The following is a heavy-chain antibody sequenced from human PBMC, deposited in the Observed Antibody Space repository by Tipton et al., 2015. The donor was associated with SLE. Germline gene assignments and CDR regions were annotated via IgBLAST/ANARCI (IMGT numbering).Heavy chain of an antibody. Sequence: SLRLSCAASGFTFSSYAMSWVRQAPGKGLEWVSVIYSGGSSTYYADSVKGRFTISRDNSKNTLYLQMNSLRAEDTAVYYCAKSGGSIVVVPAAHIPFDYWGQGTLVTVSS. CDR2: IYSGGSST. CDR1: GFTFSSYA. D-gene: IGHD2-2*01. V-gene: IGHV3-23*03. J-gene: IGHJ4*02. CDR3: AKSGGSIVVVPAAHIPFDY.